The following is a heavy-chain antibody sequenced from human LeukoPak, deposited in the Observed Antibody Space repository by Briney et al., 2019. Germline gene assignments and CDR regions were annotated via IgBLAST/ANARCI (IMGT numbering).Heavy chain of an antibody. Sequence: GGSLRLSCAASGFTFSSYAMSWVRQAPGKGLEWVSAISGSGGSTYYADSVKGRFTISRDNSKNTLYLQMNSLRAGDTAVYYCAREDLVRDAFDIWGQGTMVTVSS. V-gene: IGHV3-23*01. CDR1: GFTFSSYA. D-gene: IGHD3-10*01. J-gene: IGHJ3*02. CDR2: ISGSGGST. CDR3: AREDLVRDAFDI.